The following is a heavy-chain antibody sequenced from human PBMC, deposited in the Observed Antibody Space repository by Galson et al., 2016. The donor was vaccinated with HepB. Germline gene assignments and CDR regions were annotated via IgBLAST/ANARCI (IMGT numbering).Heavy chain of an antibody. J-gene: IGHJ6*02. CDR1: GYTFTRYG. V-gene: IGHV1-18*01. Sequence: SVKVSCKASGYTFTRYGINWVRQAPGQELEWMGWISADKGHTNYAQKFQDRVTMTTDTSTSTAYMELGTLTSDDSAVYFCASGPYYYDRSDYLPVYFYDMDVWGQGTTVTVSS. CDR2: ISADKGHT. CDR3: ASGPYYYDRSDYLPVYFYDMDV. D-gene: IGHD3-22*01.